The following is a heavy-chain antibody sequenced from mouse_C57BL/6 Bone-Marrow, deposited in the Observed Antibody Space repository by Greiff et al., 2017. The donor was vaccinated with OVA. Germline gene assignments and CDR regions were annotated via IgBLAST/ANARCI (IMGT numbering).Heavy chain of an antibody. CDR2: IDPSDSYT. J-gene: IGHJ2*01. Sequence: VQLQQPGAELVMPGASVKLSCKASGYTFTSYWMHWVKQRPGQGLEWIGEIDPSDSYTNYNQKFKGKSTLTVDKSSSTAYMQLSSLTSEDSAVYYCAKSLHYYGSSAYYFDYWGQGTTLTVSS. D-gene: IGHD1-1*01. CDR1: GYTFTSYW. CDR3: AKSLHYYGSSAYYFDY. V-gene: IGHV1-69*01.